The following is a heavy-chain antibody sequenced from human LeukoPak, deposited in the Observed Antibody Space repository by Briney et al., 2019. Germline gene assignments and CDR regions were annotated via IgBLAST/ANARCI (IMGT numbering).Heavy chain of an antibody. D-gene: IGHD5-18*01. V-gene: IGHV4-59*08. J-gene: IGHJ4*02. Sequence: SETLSLTCIVSGGSISSYYWSWIRQPPGKGLEWIGYIYSSGSTDYNPSLKTRATISLDTPNHQFSLKLTFVTAADTAVYYCARHVGIHLWSLYFDYWGQGSLVTVSS. CDR3: ARHVGIHLWSLYFDY. CDR1: GGSISSYY. CDR2: IYSSGST.